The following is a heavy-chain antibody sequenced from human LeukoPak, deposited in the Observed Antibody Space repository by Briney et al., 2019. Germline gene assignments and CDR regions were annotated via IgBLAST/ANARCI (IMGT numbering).Heavy chain of an antibody. Sequence: GGTLRLSCAASGFTFSSFEMNWVRQAPGKGLEWVSYISGSGGTIYYGESVKGRFTISRDNAKNSMYLQMNSLRAKDTAIYYCARDEIRSGAFDIWGQGTMVTVSS. CDR3: ARDEIRSGAFDI. D-gene: IGHD3-10*01. CDR2: ISGSGGTI. V-gene: IGHV3-48*03. J-gene: IGHJ3*02. CDR1: GFTFSSFE.